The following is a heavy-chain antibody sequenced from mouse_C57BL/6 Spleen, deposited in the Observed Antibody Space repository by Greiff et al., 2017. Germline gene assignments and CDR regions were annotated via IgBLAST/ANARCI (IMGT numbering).Heavy chain of an antibody. CDR2: IRLKSDNYAT. V-gene: IGHV6-3*01. J-gene: IGHJ4*01. Sequence: EVQLVESGGGLVQPGGSMKLSCVASGFTFSNYWMNWVRQSPEKGLEWVAQIRLKSDNYATHYAESVKGRFTISRDDSKSSVYLQMNNLRAEDTGIYYCTTWYPYAMDYWGQGTSVTVSS. CDR3: TTWYPYAMDY. CDR1: GFTFSNYW. D-gene: IGHD2-1*01.